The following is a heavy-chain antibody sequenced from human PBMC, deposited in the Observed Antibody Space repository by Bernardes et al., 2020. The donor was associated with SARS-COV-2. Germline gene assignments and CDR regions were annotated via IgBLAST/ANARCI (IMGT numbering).Heavy chain of an antibody. CDR1: GFTFSSYS. D-gene: IGHD3-22*01. V-gene: IGHV3-48*02. J-gene: IGHJ4*02. Sequence: GGSLRLSCAASGFTFSSYSINWVRQAPGKGLEWVSYISSSSSAIYYAESVKGRFIISRDNAKNSLYLQMNSLRDDDTAVYYCARVVENNSAYYSTPLDSWGQGTLVTVSS. CDR2: ISSSSSAI. CDR3: ARVVENNSAYYSTPLDS.